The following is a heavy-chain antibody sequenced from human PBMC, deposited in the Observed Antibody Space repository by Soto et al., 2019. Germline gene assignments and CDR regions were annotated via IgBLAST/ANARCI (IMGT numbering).Heavy chain of an antibody. CDR3: ARDNVLTLAAAEHYYFDY. J-gene: IGHJ4*02. CDR2: ISSSSSYI. CDR1: GFTFSSYS. D-gene: IGHD6-13*01. V-gene: IGHV3-21*01. Sequence: GGSLRLSCAASGFTFSSYSMNWVRRAPGKGLEWVSSISSSSSYIYYADSVKGRFTISRDNAKNSLYLQMNSLRAEDTAVYYCARDNVLTLAAAEHYYFDYWGQGTLVTVSS.